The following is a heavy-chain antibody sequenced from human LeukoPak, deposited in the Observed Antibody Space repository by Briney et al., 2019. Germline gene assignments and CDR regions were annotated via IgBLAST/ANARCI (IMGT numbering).Heavy chain of an antibody. CDR3: ARGGYSYGPDVNNWFDP. CDR2: INPNSGGT. J-gene: IGHJ5*02. Sequence: GASVKVSCKASGYTFTGYYMHWVRQAPGQGLEWMGWINPNSGGTNYAQKFQGRVTMTRDTSISTAYMELSRLRSDDTAVYYCARGGYSYGPDVNNWFDPWGQGTLVTVSS. V-gene: IGHV1-2*02. D-gene: IGHD5-18*01. CDR1: GYTFTGYY.